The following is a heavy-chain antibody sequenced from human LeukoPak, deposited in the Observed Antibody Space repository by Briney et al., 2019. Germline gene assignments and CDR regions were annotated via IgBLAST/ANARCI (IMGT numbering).Heavy chain of an antibody. CDR2: ISWNSGSI. CDR1: GFIFNNYA. D-gene: IGHD4-17*01. J-gene: IGHJ4*02. CDR3: AKSNDYGDYIFDY. Sequence: GGSLRLSCAGSGFIFNNYAMHWVRQPPGKGLEWVSGISWNSGSIDYADSVKGRFTISRDNSKNTLYLQMNSLRAEDTAVYYCAKSNDYGDYIFDYWGQGTLVTVSS. V-gene: IGHV3-9*01.